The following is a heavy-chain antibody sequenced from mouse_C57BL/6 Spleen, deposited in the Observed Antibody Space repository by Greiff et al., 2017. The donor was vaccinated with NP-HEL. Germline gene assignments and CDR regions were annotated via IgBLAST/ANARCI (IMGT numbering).Heavy chain of an antibody. J-gene: IGHJ4*01. CDR3: ARRPYSNYEGYYAMDY. Sequence: EVKVVESGGGLVKPGGSLKLSCAASGFTFSDYGMHWVRQAPEQGLEWVAYISSGSSTIYYADTVQGRFPIPRDNATNTLFLQMNSLRSEDTAMYYCARRPYSNYEGYYAMDYWGQGTSVTVSS. CDR2: ISSGSSTI. CDR1: GFTFSDYG. D-gene: IGHD2-5*01. V-gene: IGHV5-17*01.